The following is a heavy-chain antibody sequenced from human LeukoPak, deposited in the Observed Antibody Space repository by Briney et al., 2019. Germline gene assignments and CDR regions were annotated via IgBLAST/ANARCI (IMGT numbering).Heavy chain of an antibody. V-gene: IGHV3-23*01. CDR1: GFTFSSYS. Sequence: GGSLRLSCAASGFTFSSYSMNWVRQAPGKGLEWVSTIGGSGGSTYYADSVKGRFTISRDNSKNTLYLQMNSLRAEDTAVYYCARGGSGSYYRIFDYWGQGTLVTVSS. CDR2: IGGSGGST. J-gene: IGHJ4*02. D-gene: IGHD1-26*01. CDR3: ARGGSGSYYRIFDY.